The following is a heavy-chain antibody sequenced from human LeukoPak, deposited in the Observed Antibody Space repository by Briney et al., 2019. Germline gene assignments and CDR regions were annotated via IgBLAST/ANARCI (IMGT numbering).Heavy chain of an antibody. D-gene: IGHD1-1*01. J-gene: IGHJ4*02. Sequence: SETLSLTCTVSGGSISSSSYYWGWIRQPPGKGLEWIGSIYYSGSTYYNPSLKSRVTISVDTSKNQFSLKLSSVTAADTAVYYCASYNWNDVLDYWGQGTLVTVSS. CDR1: GGSISSSSYY. CDR2: IYYSGST. V-gene: IGHV4-39*01. CDR3: ASYNWNDVLDY.